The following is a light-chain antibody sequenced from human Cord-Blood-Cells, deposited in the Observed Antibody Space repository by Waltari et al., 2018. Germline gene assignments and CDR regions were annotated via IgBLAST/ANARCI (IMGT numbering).Light chain of an antibody. V-gene: IGLV8-61*01. CDR1: SGSVSTTYY. J-gene: IGLJ3*02. CDR2: STN. Sequence: QPGVPKEPSFSVSPGGTVTPTCGFSSGSVSTTYYPTWTQQTPGQAPRTLIYSTNTRSSGVPDRFSGSILGNKAALTITGAQADDESDYYCVLYMGSGIWVFGGGTKLTVL. CDR3: VLYMGSGIWV.